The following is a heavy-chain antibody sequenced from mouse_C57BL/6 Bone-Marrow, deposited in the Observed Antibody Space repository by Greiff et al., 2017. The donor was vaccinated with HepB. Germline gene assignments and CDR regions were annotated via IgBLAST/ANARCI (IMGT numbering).Heavy chain of an antibody. D-gene: IGHD1-1*01. CDR3: TSITTVVAHWYFDV. J-gene: IGHJ1*03. V-gene: IGHV14-4*01. Sequence: EVQVVESGAELVRPGASVKLSCTASGFNIKDDYMHWVKQRPEQGLEWIGWIDPENGDTEYASKFQGKATITADTSSNTAYLQLSSLTSEDTAVYYCTSITTVVAHWYFDVWGTGTTVTVSS. CDR2: IDPENGDT. CDR1: GFNIKDDY.